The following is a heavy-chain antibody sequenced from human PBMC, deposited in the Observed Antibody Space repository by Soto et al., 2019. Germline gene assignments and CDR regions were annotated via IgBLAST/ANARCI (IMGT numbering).Heavy chain of an antibody. CDR3: ARLQENWFDP. D-gene: IGHD1-1*01. J-gene: IGHJ5*02. CDR2: IYYSGST. V-gene: IGHV4-30-4*01. CDR1: GGSISSGDYY. Sequence: SETLSLTCTVSGGSISSGDYYWSWIRQPPGKGLEWIGYIYYSGSTYYNPSLKSRVTISVDTSKNQFSLKLSSVTAADTAVYYCARLQENWFDPWDQGTLVTAPQ.